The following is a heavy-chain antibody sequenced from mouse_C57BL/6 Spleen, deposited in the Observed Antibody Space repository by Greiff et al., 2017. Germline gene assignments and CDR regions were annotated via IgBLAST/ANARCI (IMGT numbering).Heavy chain of an antibody. CDR3: ARDEDYGGAMDY. CDR2: ISDGGSYT. V-gene: IGHV5-4*01. D-gene: IGHD1-1*01. CDR1: GFTFSSYA. J-gene: IGHJ4*01. Sequence: DVKLVESGGGLVKPGGSLKLSCAASGFTFSSYAMSWVRQTPEKRLEWVATISDGGSYTYYPDNVKGRFTISRDNAKNNLYLQMSHLKSEDTAMYYCARDEDYGGAMDYWGQGTSVTVSS.